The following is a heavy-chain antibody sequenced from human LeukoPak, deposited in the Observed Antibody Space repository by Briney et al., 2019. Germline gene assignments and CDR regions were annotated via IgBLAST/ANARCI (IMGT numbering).Heavy chain of an antibody. CDR3: ARGEEQLVPLGY. D-gene: IGHD6-6*01. CDR1: GGTFSSYA. J-gene: IGHJ4*02. Sequence: ASVKVSCKASGGTFSSYAISWVRQAPGQGLEWMGGIIPIFGTANYAQKFQGRVTITADESTSTAYMELSSLRSEDTAVYYCARGEEQLVPLGYWGQGTLVTVSS. V-gene: IGHV1-69*13. CDR2: IIPIFGTA.